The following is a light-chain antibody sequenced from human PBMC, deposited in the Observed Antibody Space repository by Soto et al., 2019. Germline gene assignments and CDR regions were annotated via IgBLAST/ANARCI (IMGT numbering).Light chain of an antibody. V-gene: IGLV1-44*01. Sequence: QSVLTQPPSASGTPGQRVTISCSGSSSNIGSKSVNWFQQLPGTAPKLLIHTNNQRPSGVPDRFSGSKSGTSASLAISGLQSEDEADYYCAAWDVSLNGRLFGGGTKVTVL. CDR2: TNN. CDR3: AAWDVSLNGRL. CDR1: SSNIGSKS. J-gene: IGLJ3*02.